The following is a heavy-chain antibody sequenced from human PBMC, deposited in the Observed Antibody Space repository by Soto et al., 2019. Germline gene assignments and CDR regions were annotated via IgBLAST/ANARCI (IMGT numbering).Heavy chain of an antibody. CDR2: INSDGSST. J-gene: IGHJ4*02. Sequence: EVQLVESGGGLVQPGGSLRLSCAASGFTFSSYDMHWVRQAPGKGLVWVSRINSDGSSTSYADTVKGRFTISRDNAKKTLYLQMNSLSAEETAVYYCLIWGSYRFDYWGQGTLVSVSS. D-gene: IGHD3-16*02. V-gene: IGHV3-74*02. CDR1: GFTFSSYD. CDR3: LIWGSYRFDY.